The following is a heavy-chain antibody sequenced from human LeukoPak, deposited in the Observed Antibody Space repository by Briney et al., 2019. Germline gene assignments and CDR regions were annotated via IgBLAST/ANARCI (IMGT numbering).Heavy chain of an antibody. CDR2: INPSGGST. Sequence: ASVKVSCKASGYTFTSYGISWVRQAPGQGLEWMGIINPSGGSTSYAQKFQGRVTMTRDMSTSTVYMELSSLRSEDTAVYYCARGVGPFNWGPFYYFDYWGQGTLVTVSS. CDR1: GYTFTSYG. V-gene: IGHV1-46*01. D-gene: IGHD7-27*01. J-gene: IGHJ4*02. CDR3: ARGVGPFNWGPFYYFDY.